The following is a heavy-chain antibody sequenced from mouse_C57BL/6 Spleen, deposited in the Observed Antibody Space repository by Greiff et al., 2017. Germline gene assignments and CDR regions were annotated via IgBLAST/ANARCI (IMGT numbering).Heavy chain of an antibody. CDR1: GFTFSDYG. V-gene: IGHV5-17*01. Sequence: EVMLVESGGGLVKPGGSLKLSCAASGFTFSDYGMHWVRQAPEKGLEWVAYISSGSSTIYYADTVKGRFTISSDNAKNTLFLQMTSLRSEDTAMYYCARQKIYDGYYVGAMDYWGQGTSVTVSS. CDR3: ARQKIYDGYYVGAMDY. J-gene: IGHJ4*01. D-gene: IGHD2-3*01. CDR2: ISSGSSTI.